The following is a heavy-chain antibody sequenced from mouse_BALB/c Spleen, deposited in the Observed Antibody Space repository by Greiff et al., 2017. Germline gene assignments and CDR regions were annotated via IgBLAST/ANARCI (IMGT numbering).Heavy chain of an antibody. CDR3: ARGIPYYAMDY. J-gene: IGHJ4*01. Sequence: EVQLQESGPGLVKPSQSLSLTCTVTGYSITSDYAWNWIRQFPGNKLEWMGYLSYSGSTSYNPSLKSRISITRDTSKNQFFLQLNSVTTEDTATYYCARGIPYYAMDYWGQGTSVTVSS. CDR1: GYSITSDYA. CDR2: LSYSGST. V-gene: IGHV3-2*02.